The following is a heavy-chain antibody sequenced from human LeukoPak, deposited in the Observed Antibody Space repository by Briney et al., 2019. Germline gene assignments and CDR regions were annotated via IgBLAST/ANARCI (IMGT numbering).Heavy chain of an antibody. CDR1: GFTFSNYA. D-gene: IGHD6-19*01. V-gene: IGHV3-23*01. J-gene: IGHJ4*02. Sequence: GGSLRLSCAASGFTFSNYAMSWVRQAPGKGLEWVSTISGSGGSTYYADSVKGRFTISRDNSKNTLYLQMNSLRAEDTAVYYCARDWDSSGWYTGNGYWGQGTLVTVSS. CDR3: ARDWDSSGWYTGNGY. CDR2: ISGSGGST.